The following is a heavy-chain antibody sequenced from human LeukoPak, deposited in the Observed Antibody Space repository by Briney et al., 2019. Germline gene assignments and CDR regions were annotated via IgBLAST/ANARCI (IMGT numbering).Heavy chain of an antibody. CDR2: INWDGGNT. CDR1: GFIFYDYG. D-gene: IGHD6-13*01. Sequence: GGSLRLSCAASGFIFYDYGMSWVRQAPGKGLEWVSGINWDGGNTVHVDSVKGRFTISRDSAKNSLYLQMNSLRAEDTAVYYCARGGAWYSDYWGQGTLVTVSS. CDR3: ARGGAWYSDY. J-gene: IGHJ4*02. V-gene: IGHV3-20*04.